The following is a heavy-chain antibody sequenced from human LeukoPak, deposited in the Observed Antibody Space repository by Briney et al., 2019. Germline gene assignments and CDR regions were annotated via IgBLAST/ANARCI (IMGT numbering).Heavy chain of an antibody. CDR2: INWNGGST. V-gene: IGHV3-20*04. D-gene: IGHD2-21*02. Sequence: PGGSLRLSCAASGFPFDDYGMTWVRQAPGKGLEWVSGINWNGGSTGYADSVKGRFTISRDNAKNSLFLQMNSLRVDDTALYYCVPQSVSDLGYWGQGTLVTVSS. J-gene: IGHJ4*02. CDR1: GFPFDDYG. CDR3: VPQSVSDLGY.